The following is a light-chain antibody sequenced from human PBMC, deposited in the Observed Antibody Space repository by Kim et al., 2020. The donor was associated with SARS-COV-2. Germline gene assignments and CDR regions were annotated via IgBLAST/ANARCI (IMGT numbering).Light chain of an antibody. Sequence: DIQMTQSPSSLSASEGDTVTITCRASQGIKNALVWFQQKRGKAPKRLIYAASTLESGVPSRFSGSGSGTDFTLTIGSLQPEDIATYYCQQYVSSPLTFGGGTKVDIK. CDR1: QGIKNA. CDR2: AAS. J-gene: IGKJ4*01. CDR3: QQYVSSPLT. V-gene: IGKV1-17*01.